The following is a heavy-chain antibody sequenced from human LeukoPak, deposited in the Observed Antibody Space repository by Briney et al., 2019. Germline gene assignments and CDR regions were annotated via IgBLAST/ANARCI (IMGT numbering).Heavy chain of an antibody. D-gene: IGHD3-10*01. CDR2: IYYTGKT. CDR3: ARSQNYYGSGDY. CDR1: GGSFSGYY. V-gene: IGHV4-59*01. Sequence: SETLSLTCAVYGGSFSGYYWSWLRQPPGKALEWIGYIYYTGKTYYNPSLEGRVTILVDTSRNHFSVKLSSVTAADTAVYYCARSQNYYGSGDYWSQGTLVTVSS. J-gene: IGHJ4*02.